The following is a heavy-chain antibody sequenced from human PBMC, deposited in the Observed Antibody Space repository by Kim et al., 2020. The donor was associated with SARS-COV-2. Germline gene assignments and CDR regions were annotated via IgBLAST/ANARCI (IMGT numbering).Heavy chain of an antibody. Sequence: KGRFTNSRDNAKNSLYLQMNSLRAEDTAVYYCARVREMYYYDSSGSFDYWGQGTLVTVSS. CDR3: ARVREMYYYDSSGSFDY. D-gene: IGHD3-22*01. V-gene: IGHV3-11*04. J-gene: IGHJ4*02.